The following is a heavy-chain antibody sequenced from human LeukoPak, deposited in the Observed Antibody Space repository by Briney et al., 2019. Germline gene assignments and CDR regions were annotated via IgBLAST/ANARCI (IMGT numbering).Heavy chain of an antibody. CDR3: ARGSSSSGWFDP. V-gene: IGHV4-30-4*01. CDR1: GGSISSGDYY. CDR2: IYYSGST. Sequence: PSQTLSLTCTVSGGSISSGDYYWSWIRQPPGKGLEWIGYIYYSGSTYYNPSLKSRVTISVDTSKNQFSLKLSSVTAADTAVYYRARGSSSSGWFDPWGQGTLVTVSS. D-gene: IGHD6-6*01. J-gene: IGHJ5*02.